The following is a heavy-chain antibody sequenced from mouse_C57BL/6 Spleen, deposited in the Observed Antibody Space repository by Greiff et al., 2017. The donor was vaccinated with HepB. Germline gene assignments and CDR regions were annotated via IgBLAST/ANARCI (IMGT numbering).Heavy chain of an antibody. CDR3: AGGVLRSKRDYAMDY. V-gene: IGHV1-55*01. CDR2: IYPGSGST. D-gene: IGHD1-1*01. Sequence: QVQLQQPGAELVKPGASVKMSCKASGYTFTSYWITWVKQRPGQGLEWIGDIYPGSGSTNYNEKFKSKATLTVDTSSSTAYMQLSSLTSEDSAVYYGAGGVLRSKRDYAMDYWGQGTSVTVSS. CDR1: GYTFTSYW. J-gene: IGHJ4*01.